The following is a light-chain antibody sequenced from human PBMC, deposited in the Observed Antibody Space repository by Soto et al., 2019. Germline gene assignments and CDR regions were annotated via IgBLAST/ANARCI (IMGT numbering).Light chain of an antibody. CDR2: GAS. Sequence: EIVMTQSPATLSVSPGERATLSCRASQSVSSNLAWYQQKPGQAPRLLISGASNRATGTPDRFRGSGSGTEFTLTISSLQSEDFAVYYCQQYNNWPPITFGQGTRLEI. V-gene: IGKV3D-15*01. CDR1: QSVSSN. CDR3: QQYNNWPPIT. J-gene: IGKJ5*01.